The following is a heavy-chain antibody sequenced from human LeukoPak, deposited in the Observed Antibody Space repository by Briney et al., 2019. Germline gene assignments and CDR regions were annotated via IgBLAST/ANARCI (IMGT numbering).Heavy chain of an antibody. Sequence: ASVKVFCKASGYTFTSYGIIWVRQAPGQGLEWMGWISTYNGNTNYAQSLQGRVTMTTDTYTSTAYMELRSLRSDDTAVYYCARLGQIVATIQGYFDYWGQGTLVTVSS. J-gene: IGHJ4*02. D-gene: IGHD5-12*01. CDR2: ISTYNGNT. V-gene: IGHV1-18*01. CDR3: ARLGQIVATIQGYFDY. CDR1: GYTFTSYG.